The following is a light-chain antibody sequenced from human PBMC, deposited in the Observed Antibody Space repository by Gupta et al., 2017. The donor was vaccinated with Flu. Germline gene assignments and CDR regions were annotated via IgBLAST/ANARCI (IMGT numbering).Light chain of an antibody. CDR1: SSDIGAYNY. V-gene: IGLV2-14*01. J-gene: IGLJ3*02. CDR3: SSYTSSSTLVV. Sequence: QSALTQPASVSGSPGQSITISCTGTSSDIGAYNYVSWYQQHPGKAPKLMIYEVTYRPSGVSNRFSGSKSANTASLTISGLQDEDEADYYCSSYTSSSTLVVFGGGTKLTVL. CDR2: EVT.